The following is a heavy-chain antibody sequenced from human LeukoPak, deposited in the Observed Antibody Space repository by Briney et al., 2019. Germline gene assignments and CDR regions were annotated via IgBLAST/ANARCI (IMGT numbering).Heavy chain of an antibody. CDR2: IRLDGSNT. D-gene: IGHD3-9*01. CDR3: ARDQASGYDILTGYRPGFDY. V-gene: IGHV3-30*02. CDR1: GFAFSTYG. Sequence: GGSLRLSCAASGFAFSTYGMHWVRQAPGKGLEWVAFIRLDGSNTKYADSVKGRFTISRDNSKNSLYLQMNSLRAEDTAVYYCARDQASGYDILTGYRPGFDYWGQGTLVTVSS. J-gene: IGHJ4*02.